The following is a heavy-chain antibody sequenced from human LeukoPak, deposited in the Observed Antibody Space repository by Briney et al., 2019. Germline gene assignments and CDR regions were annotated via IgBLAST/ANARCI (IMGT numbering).Heavy chain of an antibody. J-gene: IGHJ3*02. V-gene: IGHV4-31*03. D-gene: IGHD2-2*01. CDR3: ATPYCSSISCLDVFNM. CDR1: GGSIGSSSYY. CDR2: KYYSGSA. Sequence: SETLSLTCTVSGGSIGSSSYYWGWIRQHPGKGLEWIGYKYYSGSAKYNPSLKSRLTISIDTSKNQFSLHLSSVTAADTATYYCATPYCSSISCLDVFNMWGQGTRVTVSS.